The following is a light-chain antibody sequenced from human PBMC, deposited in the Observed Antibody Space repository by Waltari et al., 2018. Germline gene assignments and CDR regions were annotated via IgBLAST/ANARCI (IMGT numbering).Light chain of an antibody. CDR2: GAS. CDR3: QHNNNWSGA. CDR1: PTVNSN. J-gene: IGKJ3*01. Sequence: EIVMTQSPATLSVSPGSRAPLACSATPTVNSNLAWFQQRPGQGPRLRIYGASTRATGIPARFSGSGSETEFNLTFSSLQSEDFAVYYGQHNNNWSGAFGPGTKVDL. V-gene: IGKV3-15*01.